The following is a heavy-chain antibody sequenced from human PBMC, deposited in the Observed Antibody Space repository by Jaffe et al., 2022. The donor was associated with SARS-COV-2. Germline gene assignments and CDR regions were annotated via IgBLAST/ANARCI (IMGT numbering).Heavy chain of an antibody. V-gene: IGHV1-3*04. D-gene: IGHD1-26*01. CDR3: ARGGGTTWYRAWFEA. J-gene: IGHJ5*02. CDR2: ISTDTGNR. Sequence: QVHLVQSGPEVRPPGASVKISCQASGHTFDSSAIHWVRQAPGRRLEWMASISTDTGNRRFSQTFQGRVTLTWGTTTSHMVLSGLTFDDTAVYYCARGGGTTWYRAWFEAWGQGTLVTVSS. CDR1: GHTFDSSA.